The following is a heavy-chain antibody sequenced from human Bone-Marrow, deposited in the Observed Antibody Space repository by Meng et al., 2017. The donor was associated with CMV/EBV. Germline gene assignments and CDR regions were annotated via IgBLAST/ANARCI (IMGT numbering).Heavy chain of an antibody. CDR2: INPNSGGT. Sequence: ASVKVSCKASGYTFTGYYMHWVRQAPGQGLEWMGWINPNSGGTNYAQKFQGRVTMTRDTSISTAYMELSRLRSDDTAVYYCVRDRDEDGYDYYYYYGMDVWGQGTTVTVSS. V-gene: IGHV1-2*02. CDR1: GYTFTGYY. J-gene: IGHJ6*02. D-gene: IGHD5-18*01. CDR3: VRDRDEDGYDYYYYYGMDV.